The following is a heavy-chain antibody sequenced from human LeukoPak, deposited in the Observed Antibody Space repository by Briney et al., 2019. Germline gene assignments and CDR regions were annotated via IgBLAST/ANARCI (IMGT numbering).Heavy chain of an antibody. CDR3: AREARILDCVVVPAALPDCLVC. CDR1: GHSISSGYY. J-gene: IGHJ4*02. D-gene: IGHD2-2*01. V-gene: IGHV4-38-2*02. Sequence: PSETLSLTCTLSGHSISSGYYWGWIRQPPGKGLEWIGSIYHIGTTYSNPSLKSRVTMSVDTSKNQFSLKLSSVTAADTAVYYCAREARILDCVVVPAALPDCLVCWGQGTLVTDSS. CDR2: IYHIGTT.